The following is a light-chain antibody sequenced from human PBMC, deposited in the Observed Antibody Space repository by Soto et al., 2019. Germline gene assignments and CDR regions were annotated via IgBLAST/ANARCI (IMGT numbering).Light chain of an antibody. V-gene: IGKV3-20*01. J-gene: IGKJ1*01. CDR2: DAS. Sequence: VLTQSPGPLSLSPGERATLSCRASQTVRNNYLAWYQQKPGQAPRLLIYDASSRATGIPDRFSGSGSGTEFTLTITSLQPEDSATYYCQHYSLYSPWTFGQGTKVDIK. CDR1: QTVRNNY. CDR3: QHYSLYSPWT.